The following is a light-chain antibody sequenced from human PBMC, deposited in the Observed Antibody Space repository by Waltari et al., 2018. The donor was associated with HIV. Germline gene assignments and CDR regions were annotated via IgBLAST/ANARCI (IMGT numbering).Light chain of an antibody. J-gene: IGKJ3*01. Sequence: EIVLTQSPSTLSLSPGERVTLSCRASQSVSSYFAWYQQKPGQAPRLLIYDASNRATGIPARFSGSGSGTDFTLTISSLEPEDFAVYYCQQRSNWPPRITFGPGTKVEIK. CDR2: DAS. CDR3: QQRSNWPPRIT. V-gene: IGKV3-11*01. CDR1: QSVSSY.